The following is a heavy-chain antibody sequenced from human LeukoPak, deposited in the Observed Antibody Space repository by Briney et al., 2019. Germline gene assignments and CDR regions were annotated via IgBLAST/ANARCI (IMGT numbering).Heavy chain of an antibody. D-gene: IGHD6-13*01. V-gene: IGHV3-30*03. CDR2: ISYDGSNK. CDR3: ARGTYSSSWYQFDY. CDR1: GFTFSSYG. Sequence: GRSLRLSCAASGFTFSSYGMHWVRQAPGKGLEWVAVISYDGSNKYYADSVKDRFTISRDNSKNTLYLQMNSLRAEDTAVYYCARGTYSSSWYQFDYWGLGTLVTVSS. J-gene: IGHJ4*02.